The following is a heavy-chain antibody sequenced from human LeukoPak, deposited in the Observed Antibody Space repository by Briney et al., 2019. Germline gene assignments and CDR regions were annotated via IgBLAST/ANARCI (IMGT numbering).Heavy chain of an antibody. CDR3: AKGAGYYDFWSGYHIDY. Sequence: PGGSLRLSCAASGFTFSSYGMHWVRQAPGKGLEWVAFIRYDGSNKYYADSVKGRFTISRDNSKNTLYLQMNSLRAEDTAVYYCAKGAGYYDFWSGYHIDYWGQGTLVTVSS. CDR1: GFTFSSYG. J-gene: IGHJ4*02. D-gene: IGHD3-3*01. CDR2: IRYDGSNK. V-gene: IGHV3-30*02.